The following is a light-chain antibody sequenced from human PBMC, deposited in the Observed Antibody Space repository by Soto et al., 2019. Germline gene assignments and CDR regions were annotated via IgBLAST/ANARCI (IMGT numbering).Light chain of an antibody. CDR2: AAS. CDR3: QQYNTYSQT. CDR1: QSIGSD. Sequence: DIQMTQSPSSLSASVGDRVTITCRASQSIGSDLNWYQQKPGKAPNLLIYAASTLQSGVPSRFSGTGSGTEFTLTISSLQPEDFATYYCQQYNTYSQTFGQGTKVDIK. V-gene: IGKV1-39*01. J-gene: IGKJ1*01.